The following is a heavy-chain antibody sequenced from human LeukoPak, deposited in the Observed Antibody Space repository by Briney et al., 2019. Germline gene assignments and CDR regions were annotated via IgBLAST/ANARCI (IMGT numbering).Heavy chain of an antibody. J-gene: IGHJ3*02. D-gene: IGHD3-22*01. Sequence: GGSLRLSCAASGFTFDDYGMSWVRQAPGKGLEWVSGINWNGGSTGYADSVKGRFTISRDNAKNSLYLQMNSLRAEDTALYYCARDYDSSGYSDAFDIWGQGTMVTVSS. CDR3: ARDYDSSGYSDAFDI. V-gene: IGHV3-20*04. CDR1: GFTFDDYG. CDR2: INWNGGST.